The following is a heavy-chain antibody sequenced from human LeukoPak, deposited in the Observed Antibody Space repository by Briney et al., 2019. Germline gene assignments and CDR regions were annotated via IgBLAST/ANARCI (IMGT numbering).Heavy chain of an antibody. CDR2: FDVIDAKT. V-gene: IGHV1-24*01. CDR3: AAGRPYSLLDY. J-gene: IGHJ4*02. CDR1: GSSLTELS. Sequence: ASVKVSCTVSGSSLTELSLYWVRQAPGKGLEWMGGFDVIDAKTFYAQKFQGRVTMTENSSTDTAYMELSSLRSDDTAFYYCAAGRPYSLLDYWGQGTLLTVSS. D-gene: IGHD5-18*01.